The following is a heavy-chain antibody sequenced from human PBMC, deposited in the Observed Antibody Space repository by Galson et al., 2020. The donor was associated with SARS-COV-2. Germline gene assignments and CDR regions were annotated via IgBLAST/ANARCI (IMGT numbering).Heavy chain of an antibody. V-gene: IGHV2-70*01. J-gene: IGHJ6*03. CDR1: GFSLSTSDMC. Sequence: SGPTLVKPTQTLTLTCTFSGFSLSTSDMCVGWIRQPPGKALEWLALIDWDDEKYYSTSLKTRLTISKDTSKNQVVLTVTNMDPVDTATYYCARVSGSHLGHYCYYMDVWGNGTTVAVSS. CDR3: ARVSGSHLGHYCYYMDV. CDR2: IDWDDEK. D-gene: IGHD1-26*01.